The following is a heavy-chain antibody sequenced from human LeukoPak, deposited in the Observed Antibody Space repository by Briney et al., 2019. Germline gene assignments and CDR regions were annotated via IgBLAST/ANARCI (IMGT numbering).Heavy chain of an antibody. CDR3: ASDRAYSQFDY. D-gene: IGHD2-15*01. J-gene: IGHJ4*02. CDR1: GFTFSTYW. V-gene: IGHV3-7*01. Sequence: GGSLRLSCAASGFTFSTYWMDWVRQAPGKGLEWVASIKEDGSDTNYVGSVRGRFTVSRDNTKNSLYLQMNSLRADDTAVYDCASDRAYSQFDYWGQGTLVTVSS. CDR2: IKEDGSDT.